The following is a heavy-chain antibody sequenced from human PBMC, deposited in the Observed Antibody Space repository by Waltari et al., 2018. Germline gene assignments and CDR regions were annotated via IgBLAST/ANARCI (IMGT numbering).Heavy chain of an antibody. CDR1: GFTFSSYG. J-gene: IGHJ5*02. Sequence: QVQLVESGGGVVQPGRSLRLSCAASGFTFSSYGMHWARQAPGKGLEWVAVIWYDGSNKYYADSVKGRFTISRDNSKNTLYLQMNSLRAEDTAVYYCARDRDEVGFDPWGQGTLVTVSS. CDR3: ARDRDEVGFDP. CDR2: IWYDGSNK. V-gene: IGHV3-33*01.